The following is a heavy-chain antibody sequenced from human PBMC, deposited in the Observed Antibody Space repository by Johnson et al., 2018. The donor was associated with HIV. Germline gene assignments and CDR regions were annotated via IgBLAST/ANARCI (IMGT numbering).Heavy chain of an antibody. D-gene: IGHD6-6*01. CDR2: IYSGGST. CDR1: GFTVSSNY. V-gene: IGHV3-66*02. J-gene: IGHJ3*02. Sequence: EVPLVESGGGVVQPGRSLRLSCAASGFTVSSNYMSWVRQAPGKGLEWVSVIYSGGSTYYVDSVKGRFSISRDNSKNTLHLQMNSLRAEDTAVYYCARDTSIAAARAFDIWGQGTMVTVSS. CDR3: ARDTSIAAARAFDI.